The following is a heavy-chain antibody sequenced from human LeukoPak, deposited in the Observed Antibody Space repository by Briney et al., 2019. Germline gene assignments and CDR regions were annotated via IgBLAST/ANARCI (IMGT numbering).Heavy chain of an antibody. CDR1: GYTFTGYY. Sequence: ASVKVSCKASGYTFTGYYMHWVRQAPGQGFEWMGWINPDSGGTNYAQKFQGRVTMTRDTSISTAYMELSRLRSDDTAVYYCARGTTGIAAAGMKYNWFDPWGQGTLVTVSS. J-gene: IGHJ5*02. CDR2: INPDSGGT. D-gene: IGHD6-13*01. CDR3: ARGTTGIAAAGMKYNWFDP. V-gene: IGHV1-2*02.